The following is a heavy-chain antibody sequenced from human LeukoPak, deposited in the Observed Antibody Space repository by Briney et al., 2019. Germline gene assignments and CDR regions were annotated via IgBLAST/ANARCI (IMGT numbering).Heavy chain of an antibody. CDR3: ARDEAPSDYGDYGDY. J-gene: IGHJ4*02. Sequence: PGGSLRLSCEASGFSFNMYWMSWVRLAPGKGLEWVANIKHDGGADYYVDSVKGRFTVARDNAKNLVFLEMNDLRVDDTAVYFCARDEAPSDYGDYGDYRGWGTRVTVSS. CDR1: GFSFNMYW. V-gene: IGHV3-7*01. D-gene: IGHD4-17*01. CDR2: IKHDGGAD.